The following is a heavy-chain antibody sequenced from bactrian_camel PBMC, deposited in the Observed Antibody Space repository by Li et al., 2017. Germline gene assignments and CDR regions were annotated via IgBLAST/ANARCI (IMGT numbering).Heavy chain of an antibody. Sequence: VQLVESGGGSVQAGGSLRLTCTPSGPTNILSHLAWFRQAPGGEREGVAAVGNGGGSEYYADSVRGRFTISQVNSLSPVYLQMNNLKPEDTAMYYCAAKSPGGGWYSPGSYNYWGQGTQVTVS. CDR1: GPTNILSH. CDR3: AAKSPGGGWYSPGSYNY. V-gene: IGHV3S40*01. CDR2: VGNGGGSE. D-gene: IGHD6*01. J-gene: IGHJ4*01.